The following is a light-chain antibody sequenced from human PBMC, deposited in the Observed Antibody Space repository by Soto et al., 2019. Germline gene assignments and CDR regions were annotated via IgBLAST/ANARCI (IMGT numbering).Light chain of an antibody. J-gene: IGKJ1*01. V-gene: IGKV1-5*03. Sequence: DIQMTQSPSTLSVSVGDRVTITCRASQTISSWFAWYQQKTGKAPKLLIYKASTLKSGVPSRFSGSGSGTEFTLTISSLQPDDFATYYCQHYNSYSEAFGQGTKVDI. CDR2: KAS. CDR3: QHYNSYSEA. CDR1: QTISSW.